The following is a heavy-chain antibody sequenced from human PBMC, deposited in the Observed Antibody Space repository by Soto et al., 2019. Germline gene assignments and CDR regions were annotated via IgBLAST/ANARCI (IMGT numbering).Heavy chain of an antibody. D-gene: IGHD2-15*01. CDR1: GYSFTSYW. CDR3: VSSGHPNTYCSGGSCYSLYFDY. CDR2: IYPGDSDT. Sequence: PGESLKISCKGSGYSFTSYWIGWVRQMPGKGLEWMGIIYPGDSDTRYSPSFQGQVTISADKSISTAYLQWSSLKASDTAMYYCVSSGHPNTYCSGGSCYSLYFDYWGQGTLVTVSS. J-gene: IGHJ4*02. V-gene: IGHV5-51*01.